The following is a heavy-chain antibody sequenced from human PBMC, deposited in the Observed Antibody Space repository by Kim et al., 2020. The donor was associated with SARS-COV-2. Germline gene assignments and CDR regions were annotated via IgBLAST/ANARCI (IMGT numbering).Heavy chain of an antibody. CDR1: GYTFTSYG. D-gene: IGHD2-21*02. CDR2: ISAYNGNT. Sequence: ASVKVSCKASGYTFTSYGISWVRQAPGQGLERMGWISAYNGNTNYAQKLQGRVTMTTDTSTSTAYMELRSLRSDDTAVYYCARQVCGGDCYSWEYYYGMDVWGQGTTVTVSS. CDR3: ARQVCGGDCYSWEYYYGMDV. V-gene: IGHV1-18*04. J-gene: IGHJ6*02.